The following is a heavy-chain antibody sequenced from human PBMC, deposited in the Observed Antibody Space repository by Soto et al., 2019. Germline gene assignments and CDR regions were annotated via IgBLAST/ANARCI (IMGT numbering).Heavy chain of an antibody. J-gene: IGHJ6*02. CDR1: GFTFSSYS. D-gene: IGHD4-17*01. CDR2: ISSSSSTI. CDR3: ASEYDYGDLNYYYYGMDV. V-gene: IGHV3-48*02. Sequence: EVQLVESGGGLVQPGGSLRLSCAASGFTFSSYSMNWVRQAPGKGLEWVSYISSSSSTIYYADSVKGRFTISRDNAKNSLYLQMNSLRDEDTAVYYCASEYDYGDLNYYYYGMDVWGQGTTVTVS.